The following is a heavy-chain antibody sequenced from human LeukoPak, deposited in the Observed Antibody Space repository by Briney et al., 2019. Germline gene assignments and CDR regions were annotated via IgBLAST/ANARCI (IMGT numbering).Heavy chain of an antibody. D-gene: IGHD2-8*01. CDR1: GFSFSRYW. Sequence: AAGSLRLSCAGSGFSFSRYWMAWVRQAPGKGLEWVASINQDVSRIHYVDSVKGRFTISRDNAKSSLFLQMTSLRVEDTAVYYCARLKDDVTKFAYWSQGTLVTVSS. CDR3: ARLKDDVTKFAY. J-gene: IGHJ4*02. CDR2: INQDVSRI. V-gene: IGHV3-7*01.